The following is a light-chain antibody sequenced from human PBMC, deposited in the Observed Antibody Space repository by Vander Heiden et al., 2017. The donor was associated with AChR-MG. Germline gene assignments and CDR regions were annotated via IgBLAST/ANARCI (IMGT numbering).Light chain of an antibody. V-gene: IGLV3-1*01. CDR1: TLGDKY. CDR3: QTMRV. Sequence: SYILTQAPSMSVSPGQTVSITCPGDTLGDKYACWYQQKPGHSPVLLSYRDNKRPSGIPGRFSGSHSGRTATLTISGTQAMDEADYYCQTMRVFGGGTKLTVL. CDR2: RDN. J-gene: IGLJ3*02.